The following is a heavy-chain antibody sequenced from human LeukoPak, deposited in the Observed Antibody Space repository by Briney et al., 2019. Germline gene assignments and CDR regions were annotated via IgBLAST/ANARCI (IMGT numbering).Heavy chain of an antibody. CDR2: IYSGGST. V-gene: IGHV3-53*01. Sequence: PGGSLRLSCAASGFTFSSNYMSWVRQAPGKGLEWVSVIYSGGSTYYADSVKGRFTISRDNSKNTLYLQMNSLRAEDTAVYYCARRYSYGYGIDYWGQGTLVTVSS. CDR3: ARRYSYGYGIDY. D-gene: IGHD5-18*01. CDR1: GFTFSSNY. J-gene: IGHJ4*02.